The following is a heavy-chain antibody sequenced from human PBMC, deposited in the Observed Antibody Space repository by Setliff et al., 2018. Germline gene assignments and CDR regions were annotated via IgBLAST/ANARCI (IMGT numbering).Heavy chain of an antibody. D-gene: IGHD3-10*01. CDR2: IYYTGDP. V-gene: IGHV4-39*01. Sequence: SETLSLTCTVSGGSLRGNAIFWGWIRQPPGKGLEWIGSIYYTGDPYYNPSLKSRVTMSVDTSRNQLSLKLTSVTAADTAVYYCARHVGSRSRGYNYYYYYMDVWGKGTTGTVSS. CDR1: GGSLRGNAIF. J-gene: IGHJ6*03. CDR3: ARHVGSRSRGYNYYYYYMDV.